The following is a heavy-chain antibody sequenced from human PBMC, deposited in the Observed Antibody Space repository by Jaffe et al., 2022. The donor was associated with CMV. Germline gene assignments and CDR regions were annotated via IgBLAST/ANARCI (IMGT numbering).Heavy chain of an antibody. CDR3: ARVYSTSGGFGY. Sequence: EVQLVESGGGLVQPGGSLRISCAASGFRFSDYWMHWVRQAPGKGLVWVSRITTDGSSTTYADSVKGRFTISRDNAENTLYLQMNSLRAEDTAVYYCARVYSTSGGFGYWGQGTLVTVSS. CDR1: GFRFSDYW. D-gene: IGHD6-6*01. J-gene: IGHJ4*02. CDR2: ITTDGSST. V-gene: IGHV3-74*01.